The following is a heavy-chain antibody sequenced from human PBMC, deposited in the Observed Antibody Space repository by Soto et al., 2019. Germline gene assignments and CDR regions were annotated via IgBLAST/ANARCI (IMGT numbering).Heavy chain of an antibody. CDR2: ISYDGSNK. J-gene: IGHJ4*02. V-gene: IGHV3-30-3*01. Sequence: VGSLRLSCAASGFTFRSYAMHWVGQAPCKGLEWVAFISYDGSNKYYADSVKGRFTISRDNSENTLYLQMNSLRAEDTAVYYCARGNYYDSSGTPAHWGQGTLVTVSS. CDR1: GFTFRSYA. D-gene: IGHD3-22*01. CDR3: ARGNYYDSSGTPAH.